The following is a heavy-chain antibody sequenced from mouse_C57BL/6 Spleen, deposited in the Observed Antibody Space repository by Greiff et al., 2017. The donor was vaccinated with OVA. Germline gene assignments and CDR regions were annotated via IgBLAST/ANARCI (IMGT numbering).Heavy chain of an antibody. V-gene: IGHV1-54*01. CDR3: ARSRGNYDY. J-gene: IGHJ2*01. Sequence: VQLQQSGAELVRPGTSVKVSCKASGYAFTNYLIEWVQQRPGQGLEWIGEINPGSGGTYYNEQFKGKATLTADKSSSTAYMQLSSLTSEDSAVYFCARSRGNYDYWGQGTTLTVSS. D-gene: IGHD2-1*01. CDR1: GYAFTNYL. CDR2: INPGSGGT.